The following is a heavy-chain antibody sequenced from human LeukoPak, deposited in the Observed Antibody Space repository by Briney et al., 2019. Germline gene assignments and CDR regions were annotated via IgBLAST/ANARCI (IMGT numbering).Heavy chain of an antibody. CDR3: ASAGWFGQLYPYYYYMDV. CDR1: GDSFSYFC. V-gene: IGHV4-59*13. Sequence: SETLSLTCSVSGDSFSYFCWSWIRQPPGKGLGLIGYIYNSGSTNYNPSLKSRVTISVDTSKNQFSLKLSSVTAADTAVYYCASAGWFGQLYPYYYYMDVWGKGTTVTISS. D-gene: IGHD3-10*01. CDR2: IYNSGST. J-gene: IGHJ6*03.